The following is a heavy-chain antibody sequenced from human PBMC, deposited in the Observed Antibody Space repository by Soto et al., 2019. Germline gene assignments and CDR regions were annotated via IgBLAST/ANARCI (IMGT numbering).Heavy chain of an antibody. CDR2: IWHDGSNK. J-gene: IGHJ2*01. CDR1: GFTFSNYG. D-gene: IGHD2-15*01. V-gene: IGHV3-33*01. CDR3: ARGADCSGGSCFWGYFDL. Sequence: QVQLVESGGGVVQPGRSLRLSCAASGFTFSNYGMHWVRQAPGKGLEWVAVIWHDGSNKNYADSVKGPFTISRDKSKNTLYLQMNSLRAEDTAVYYCARGADCSGGSCFWGYFDLWGRGTLVTVSS.